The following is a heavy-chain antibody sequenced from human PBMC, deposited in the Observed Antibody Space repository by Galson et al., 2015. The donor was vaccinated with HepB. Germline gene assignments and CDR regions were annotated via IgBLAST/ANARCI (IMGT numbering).Heavy chain of an antibody. CDR2: IDPSDSYI. CDR3: ATSYYYDSSGYKGAIDY. CDR1: GYRFTNYW. Sequence: QSGAEVKKPGESLRISCKGSGYRFTNYWISWVRQMPGKGLEWMGRIDPSDSYIKYSPSFQGHVTISADKSISTAYLQWCSLKASDTAMYYCATSYYYDSSGYKGAIDYWGQGTLVTVSP. D-gene: IGHD3-22*01. J-gene: IGHJ4*02. V-gene: IGHV5-10-1*01.